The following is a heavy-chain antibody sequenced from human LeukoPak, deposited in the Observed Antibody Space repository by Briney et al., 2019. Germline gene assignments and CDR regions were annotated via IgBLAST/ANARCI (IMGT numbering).Heavy chain of an antibody. CDR1: DASISSSYFY. CDR3: VRGSYTAEGAYFDY. Sequence: PSETLSLTCTVSDASISSSYFYWRWIRQPPGKGLEWIGDIYYSGSTNYNPPLKSRATISVDTSKNQFSLKLSSVTAADTAVYYCVRGSYTAEGAYFDYWGQGTLVTVSS. J-gene: IGHJ4*02. V-gene: IGHV4-61*05. CDR2: IYYSGST. D-gene: IGHD3-16*01.